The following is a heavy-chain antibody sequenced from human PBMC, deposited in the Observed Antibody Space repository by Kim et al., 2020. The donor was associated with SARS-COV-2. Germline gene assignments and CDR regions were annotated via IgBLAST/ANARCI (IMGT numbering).Heavy chain of an antibody. CDR1: GDSVSSNSAA. Sequence: SQTLSLTCAISGDSVSSNSAAWNWIRQSPSRGLEWLGRTYYRSKWYKDYAVSVKSRLTINPDTSKNQFSLQLNSVTPEDTAVYYCARGQEPFSITSCFDSWGQGTPVTVSS. D-gene: IGHD2-2*01. CDR2: TYYRSKWYK. CDR3: ARGQEPFSITSCFDS. J-gene: IGHJ4*02. V-gene: IGHV6-1*01.